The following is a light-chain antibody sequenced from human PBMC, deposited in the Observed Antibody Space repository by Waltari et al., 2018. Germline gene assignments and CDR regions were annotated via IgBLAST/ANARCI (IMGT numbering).Light chain of an antibody. Sequence: TQDPAVSVAMGQTVRITCPGDSLRSYYASWYQQRPGQAPILVMYDKNSRPSGVPDRFSGSSSDDTASLTITGAQAEDEAYYYCHSRDASGSGGSFGGGTKLTVL. CDR2: DKN. V-gene: IGLV3-19*01. J-gene: IGLJ2*01. CDR1: SLRSYY. CDR3: HSRDASGSGGS.